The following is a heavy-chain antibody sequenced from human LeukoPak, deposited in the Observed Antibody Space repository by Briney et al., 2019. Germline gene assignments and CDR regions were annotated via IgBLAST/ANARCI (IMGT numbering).Heavy chain of an antibody. CDR3: AKDPPAIVGATFMGYFQH. V-gene: IGHV3-23*01. J-gene: IGHJ1*01. CDR1: GFTVSSNY. Sequence: GGSLRLSCAASGFTVSSNYMSWVRQAPGKGLEWVSAISGSGGSTYYADSVKGRFTISRDNSKNTLYLQMNSLRAEDTAVYYCAKDPPAIVGATFMGYFQHWGQGTLVTVSS. CDR2: ISGSGGST. D-gene: IGHD1-26*01.